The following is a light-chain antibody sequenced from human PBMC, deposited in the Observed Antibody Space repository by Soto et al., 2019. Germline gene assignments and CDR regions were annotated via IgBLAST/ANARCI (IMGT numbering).Light chain of an antibody. CDR2: GSS. J-gene: IGKJ2*01. CDR3: HQYGSSPPYT. Sequence: EIVLTQSPGTLSLSPGERATLSCRASQSVSNNYIAWYQHKPGQAPRLLIFGSSDRATGIPDRFSGSGSGTDFTLTISRLEPEDFAVYYCHQYGSSPPYTFGQGTNLEI. V-gene: IGKV3-20*01. CDR1: QSVSNNY.